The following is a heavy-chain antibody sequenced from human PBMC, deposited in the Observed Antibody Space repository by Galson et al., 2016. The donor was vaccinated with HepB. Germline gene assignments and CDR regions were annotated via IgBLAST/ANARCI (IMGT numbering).Heavy chain of an antibody. CDR1: GASISNYY. CDR3: ACPHAGWFDP. J-gene: IGHJ5*02. CDR2: IYYNVRT. V-gene: IGHV4-59*01. Sequence: ETLSLTCTVSGASISNYYWSWIRQPPGKRLEWIGYIYYNVRTNYNPSLKSRVTMSGDMSKNQISLNLRSVTAADTAIYYCACPHAGWFDPWGQGTLVTVSS.